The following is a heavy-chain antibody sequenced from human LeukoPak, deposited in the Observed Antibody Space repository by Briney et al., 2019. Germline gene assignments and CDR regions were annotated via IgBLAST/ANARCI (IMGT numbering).Heavy chain of an antibody. V-gene: IGHV1-18*01. CDR3: ARDRYCSSTSCYQYYYYGMDV. CDR1: GGTFISYA. Sequence: ASVKVSCKASGGTFISYALSWVRQAPGQGLEWMGWVSAYNGNTNYAQKLQGRVTMTTDTSTSTAYMELRSLRSDDTAVYYCARDRYCSSTSCYQYYYYGMDVWGQGTTVTVSS. CDR2: VSAYNGNT. J-gene: IGHJ6*02. D-gene: IGHD2-2*01.